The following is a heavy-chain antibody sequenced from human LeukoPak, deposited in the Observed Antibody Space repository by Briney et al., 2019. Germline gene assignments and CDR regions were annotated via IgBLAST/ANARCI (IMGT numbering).Heavy chain of an antibody. CDR1: GFTFSSYG. CDR3: ASGARGWSY. J-gene: IGHJ4*02. Sequence: GGSLRLSCAASGFTFSSYGMHWVRQAPGKGLEWVAGITHDGKNTFYVDSVKGRFTISRDNSKNTQYLQMTTLNTEDTAVYYCASGARGWSYWGQGTQVTVSS. CDR2: ITHDGKNT. V-gene: IGHV3-30*03. D-gene: IGHD6-19*01.